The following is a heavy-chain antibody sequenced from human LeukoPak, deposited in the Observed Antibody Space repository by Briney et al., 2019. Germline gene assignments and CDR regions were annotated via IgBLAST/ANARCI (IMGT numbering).Heavy chain of an antibody. D-gene: IGHD2-2*01. CDR2: IYYSGSS. Sequence: SETLSLTCTVSGDSINTYYWSWIRQPPGKGLEWIGHIYYSGSSNYNPSLKSRVTISVDTSKNQFSLTLSSVTVADTAVYYCAGRCSSDSCSFDYWGQGTLVTVSS. V-gene: IGHV4-59*08. J-gene: IGHJ4*02. CDR1: GDSINTYY. CDR3: AGRCSSDSCSFDY.